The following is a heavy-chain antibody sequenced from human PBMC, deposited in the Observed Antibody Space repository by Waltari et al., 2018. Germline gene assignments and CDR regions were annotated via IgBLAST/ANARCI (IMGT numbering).Heavy chain of an antibody. Sequence: QVQLQESGPGLVKPSETLSLTCSVSGDSINNYYWNWIRQPPGKELEWIGYVAYNGKTNYNPSLKSRVTISVDTSKTQFSLKVTSVTAADTAVYYRGRSYDFWSGYPVEYWGPGSLVTVSS. CDR3: GRSYDFWSGYPVEY. V-gene: IGHV4-59*01. CDR2: VAYNGKT. CDR1: GDSINNYY. D-gene: IGHD3-3*01. J-gene: IGHJ4*02.